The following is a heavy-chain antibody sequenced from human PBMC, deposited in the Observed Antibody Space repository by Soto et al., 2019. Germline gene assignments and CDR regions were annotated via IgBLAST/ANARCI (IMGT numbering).Heavy chain of an antibody. Sequence: GGSLRLSCAASGFTFRDYAFHWVRQAPGKGLEWVTLISYDGSSTLFADSVKGRFTISRDNSQKTLYLQMNSLRAEDTAVYYCARQGMAARKYFHRYLDVWGQGTTVTVSS. J-gene: IGHJ6*02. CDR3: ARQGMAARKYFHRYLDV. CDR1: GFTFRDYA. D-gene: IGHD6-6*01. CDR2: ISYDGSST. V-gene: IGHV3-30-3*01.